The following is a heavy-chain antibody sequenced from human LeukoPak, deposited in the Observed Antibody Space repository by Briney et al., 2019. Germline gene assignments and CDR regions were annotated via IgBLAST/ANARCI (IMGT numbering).Heavy chain of an antibody. J-gene: IGHJ3*02. CDR1: GFTFSSYA. CDR2: ISGSGGST. Sequence: GGSLRLSCAASGFTFSSYAMSWVRQAPGKGLEWVSAISGSGGSTYYADSVKGRFTISRDNSKNTLYLQMNSLRAEDTAVYYCAADIAVGGSADAFDIWGQGTMVTVSS. V-gene: IGHV3-23*01. D-gene: IGHD6-19*01. CDR3: AADIAVGGSADAFDI.